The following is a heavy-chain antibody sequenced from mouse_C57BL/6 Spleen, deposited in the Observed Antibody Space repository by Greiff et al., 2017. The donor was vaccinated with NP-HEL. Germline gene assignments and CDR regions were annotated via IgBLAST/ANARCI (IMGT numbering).Heavy chain of an antibody. V-gene: IGHV5-16*01. CDR3: ARGGAGYWYFDV. CDR2: INYDGSST. CDR1: GFTFSDYY. D-gene: IGHD4-1*01. Sequence: EVKLVESEGGLVQPGSSMKLSCTASGFTFSDYYMAWVRQVPEKGLEWVANINYDGSSTYYLDSLKSRFIISRDNAKNILYLQMSSLKSEDTATYYCARGGAGYWYFDVWGTGTTVTVSS. J-gene: IGHJ1*03.